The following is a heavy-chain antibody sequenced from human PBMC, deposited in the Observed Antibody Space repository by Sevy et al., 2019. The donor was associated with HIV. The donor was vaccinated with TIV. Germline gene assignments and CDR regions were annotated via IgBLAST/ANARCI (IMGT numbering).Heavy chain of an antibody. CDR2: MKQDGSEK. CDR1: GFTCSSYW. D-gene: IGHD3-16*01. CDR3: VREGMGGFSHSLDC. Sequence: GGSRRLSCAASGFTCSSYWRSWVRQAPGKGLEWVATMKQDGSEKYYVDSVKGRFTISRDNAKHSPYLQMNSPRAEDTVVYYCVREGMGGFSHSLDCWGQGTLVTVSS. J-gene: IGHJ4*02. V-gene: IGHV3-7*01.